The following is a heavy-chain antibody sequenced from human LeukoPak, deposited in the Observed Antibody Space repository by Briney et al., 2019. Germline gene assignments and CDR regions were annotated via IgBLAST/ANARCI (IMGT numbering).Heavy chain of an antibody. J-gene: IGHJ4*02. CDR2: ISYDGSNK. CDR1: GFTFSSYG. D-gene: IGHD2-21*02. V-gene: IGHV3-30*03. Sequence: GGSLRLSCAASGFTFSSYGMRWVRQALGKGLEWVAVISYDGSNKYYADSVKGRFTISRDNSKNTLYLQMNSLRAEDTAVYYCATWGYCGGDCYFDYWGQGTLVTVSS. CDR3: ATWGYCGGDCYFDY.